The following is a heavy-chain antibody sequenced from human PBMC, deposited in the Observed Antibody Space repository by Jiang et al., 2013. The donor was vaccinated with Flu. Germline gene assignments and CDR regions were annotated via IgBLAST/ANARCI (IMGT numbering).Heavy chain of an antibody. D-gene: IGHD3-22*01. CDR3: ARVSPDYYDSSGYTPLAY. CDR2: IIPIFAAP. V-gene: IGHV1-69*01. J-gene: IGHJ1*01. Sequence: SGAEVKKPGSSVKVSCKTSGGPFNSYALSWVRQAPGQGLEWIGGIIPIFAAPTYAVKFQGRVTITADESRSTAYMELRSLRSEDTAVYYCARVSPDYYDSSGYTPLAYWGQGTLVTVSS. CDR1: GGPFNSYA.